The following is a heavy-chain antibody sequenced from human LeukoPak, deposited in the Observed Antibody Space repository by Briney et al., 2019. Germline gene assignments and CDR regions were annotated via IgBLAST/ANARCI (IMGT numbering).Heavy chain of an antibody. CDR2: IYNVGST. CDR3: ATWDYGSGSVQVVDY. J-gene: IGHJ4*02. V-gene: IGHV3-66*01. D-gene: IGHD3-16*01. Sequence: GGSLRLSCAASGFTVSSNDMSWVRQAPGKGLEWVSVIYNVGSTYYADSVKGRFTISRDNSKNTPYLQMNSLRAEDTAVYYGATWDYGSGSVQVVDYWGQGTLVTVSS. CDR1: GFTVSSND.